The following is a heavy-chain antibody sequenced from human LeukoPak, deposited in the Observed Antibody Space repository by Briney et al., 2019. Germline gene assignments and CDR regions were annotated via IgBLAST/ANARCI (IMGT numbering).Heavy chain of an antibody. J-gene: IGHJ4*02. Sequence: SETLSLTCTVSGDYISSSSYYWGWIRQPPGKGLEWIGSIYYSGSTYYNPSLKSRVTISIDTSKNQFSLRLSSVTAADTAVYYCARSYITMIGGLDYWGQGTLVTVSS. V-gene: IGHV4-39*07. D-gene: IGHD3-22*01. CDR1: GDYISSSSYY. CDR3: ARSYITMIGGLDY. CDR2: IYYSGST.